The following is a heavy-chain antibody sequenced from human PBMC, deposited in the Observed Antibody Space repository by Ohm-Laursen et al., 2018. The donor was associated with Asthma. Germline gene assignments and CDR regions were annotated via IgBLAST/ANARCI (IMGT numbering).Heavy chain of an antibody. CDR2: LSYDGSNK. V-gene: IGHV3-30*03. J-gene: IGHJ4*02. CDR1: GFTFSIYG. Sequence: SLRLSCAASGFTFSIYGLHWVRQAPGKGLEWVAFLSYDGSNKYYADSAKGRFSISRDNSKNTLYLQMNSLRAEDTAVYYCARGPYDSSAYYYTFDYWGQGTLVTVSS. CDR3: ARGPYDSSAYYYTFDY. D-gene: IGHD3-22*01.